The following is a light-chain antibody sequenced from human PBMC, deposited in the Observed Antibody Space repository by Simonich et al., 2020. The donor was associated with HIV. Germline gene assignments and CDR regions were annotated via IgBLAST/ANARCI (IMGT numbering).Light chain of an antibody. CDR3: QTWGTGIRV. Sequence: QLVLTQSPSASASLGSSVKLTCPLSSGHSSYAIAWHQQQPEKAPRYLLKLNSDGRHYKGDGIPDRFSGSSSGAERYLTISSLQSEDEADYYCQTWGTGIRVFGGGTKLTVL. CDR2: LNSDGRH. CDR1: SGHSSYA. J-gene: IGLJ3*02. V-gene: IGLV4-69*01.